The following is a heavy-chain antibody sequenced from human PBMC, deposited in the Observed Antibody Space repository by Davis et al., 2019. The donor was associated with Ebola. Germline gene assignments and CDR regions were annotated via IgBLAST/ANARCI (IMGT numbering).Heavy chain of an antibody. D-gene: IGHD3-3*01. CDR2: IWYDGSNK. J-gene: IGHJ4*02. Sequence: GGSLRLSCAASGFTFSSYGMHWVRQAPGKGLEWVAVIWYDGSNKYYADSVKGRFTISRDNSKNSLYLQMNSLRAEDTAVYYCARGGVLRFLEWLLPFFDYWGQGTLVTVSS. V-gene: IGHV3-33*01. CDR1: GFTFSSYG. CDR3: ARGGVLRFLEWLLPFFDY.